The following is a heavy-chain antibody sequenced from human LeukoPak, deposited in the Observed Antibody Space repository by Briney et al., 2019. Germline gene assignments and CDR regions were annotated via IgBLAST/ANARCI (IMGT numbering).Heavy chain of an antibody. Sequence: GGSLRLSCAASGFTFSTYVTHWVRQAPGKGLEWVALMSNDGSIEFYADSVKGRFTLSRDNSKNTLYLQMSSLRAEDTAVYFCARDLRYYYGSGSYYGPFEYWGQGTLVTVSS. V-gene: IGHV3-30*03. J-gene: IGHJ4*02. CDR2: MSNDGSIE. D-gene: IGHD3-10*01. CDR1: GFTFSTYV. CDR3: ARDLRYYYGSGSYYGPFEY.